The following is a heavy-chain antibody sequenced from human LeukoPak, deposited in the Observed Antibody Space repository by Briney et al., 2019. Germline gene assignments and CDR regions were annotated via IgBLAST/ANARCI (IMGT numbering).Heavy chain of an antibody. Sequence: SVTVSCKSSRGTFSSYAISWVRQAPGQGLEWMGGIIPIFGTANYAQKFQGRVTITADESTSTAYMELSSLRPEDTAVYYCARVCRDGYGGAFDIWGQGTMVTVSS. D-gene: IGHD5-24*01. J-gene: IGHJ3*02. CDR2: IIPIFGTA. V-gene: IGHV1-69*13. CDR1: RGTFSSYA. CDR3: ARVCRDGYGGAFDI.